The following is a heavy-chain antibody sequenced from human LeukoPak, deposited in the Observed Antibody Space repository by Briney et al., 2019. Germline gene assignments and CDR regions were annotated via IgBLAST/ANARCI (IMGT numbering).Heavy chain of an antibody. V-gene: IGHV3-23*01. J-gene: IGHJ4*02. CDR2: IIGSGGST. Sequence: GGSLRLSCAASGFTFSSYAMSWVRQAPGKGLEWVSAIIGSGGSTYYADSVKGRFTISRDNSKNTLYLQMNSLRAADTAVYYCAKDGDYYGSGSYYRVRGYFDYWGQGTLVTVSS. CDR1: GFTFSSYA. D-gene: IGHD3-10*01. CDR3: AKDGDYYGSGSYYRVRGYFDY.